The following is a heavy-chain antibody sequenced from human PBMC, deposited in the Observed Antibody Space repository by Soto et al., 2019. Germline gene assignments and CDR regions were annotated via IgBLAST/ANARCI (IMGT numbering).Heavy chain of an antibody. J-gene: IGHJ3*01. CDR1: GFTCSAYG. CDR3: ARVCGGDCGNAFDV. CDR2: ISFDSRDK. V-gene: IGHV3-33*05. Sequence: QVQLVESGGGVVQPGRSLRLSCAASGFTCSAYGIHWVRQAPGKGLEWVATISFDSRDKLYVDSMNGRLTISRENSRNTVHLQMDSLRAEDTAVYHCARVCGGDCGNAFDVWGQGTVVAVSP. D-gene: IGHD2-21*02.